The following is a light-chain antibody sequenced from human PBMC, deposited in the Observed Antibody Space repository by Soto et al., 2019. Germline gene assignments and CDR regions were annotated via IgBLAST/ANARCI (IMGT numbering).Light chain of an antibody. Sequence: DIQMTQSPSSLSASVGDRVTLTCRASQSISSYLNWHQQKPGRAPXXLIYAASTLQSGVPSRLRGSGSGTEFTLTVTSMQPEDYATYYCQQSYRGLTFGQGTRLEIK. J-gene: IGKJ5*01. V-gene: IGKV1-39*01. CDR1: QSISSY. CDR3: QQSYRGLT. CDR2: AAS.